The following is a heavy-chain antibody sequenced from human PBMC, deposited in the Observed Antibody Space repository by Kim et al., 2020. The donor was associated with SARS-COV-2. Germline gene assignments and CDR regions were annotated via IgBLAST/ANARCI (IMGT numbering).Heavy chain of an antibody. V-gene: IGHV3-23*01. CDR2: ISGSGGST. Sequence: GGSLRLSCAASGFTFSSYAMSWVRQAPGKGLEWVSAISGSGGSTYYADSVKGRFTISRDNSKNTLYLQMNSLRAEDTAVYYCANPVFAVAGPLGYFDLWGRGTLVTVSS. CDR3: ANPVFAVAGPLGYFDL. CDR1: GFTFSSYA. D-gene: IGHD2-15*01. J-gene: IGHJ2*01.